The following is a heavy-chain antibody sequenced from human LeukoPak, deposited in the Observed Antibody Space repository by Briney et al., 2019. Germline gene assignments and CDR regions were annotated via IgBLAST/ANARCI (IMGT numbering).Heavy chain of an antibody. CDR3: ARDIAAADRGDY. V-gene: IGHV3-21*01. J-gene: IGHJ4*02. Sequence: PGGSLRLSCAASGFTFSSYSMNWVRQAPGKGLEWVSSISSSSYIYYADSVKGRFTISRDNAKNSLYLQMNSLRAEDTAVYYCARDIAAADRGDYWGQGTLVTVSS. CDR1: GFTFSSYS. D-gene: IGHD6-13*01. CDR2: ISSSSYI.